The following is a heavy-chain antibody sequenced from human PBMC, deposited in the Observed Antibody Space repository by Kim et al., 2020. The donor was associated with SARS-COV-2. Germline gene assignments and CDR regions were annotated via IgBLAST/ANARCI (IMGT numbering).Heavy chain of an antibody. D-gene: IGHD3-22*01. J-gene: IGHJ4*02. CDR3: ARGINYYYDSSGYYYIFDY. CDR1: GFTFSSYW. V-gene: IGHV3-7*01. CDR2: IKQDGSEK. Sequence: GGSLRLSCAASGFTFSSYWMSWVRQAPGKGLEWVANIKQDGSEKYYVDSVKGRFTISRDNAKNSLYLQMNRLRAEDTAVYYCARGINYYYDSSGYYYIFDYWGQGTLVTVSS.